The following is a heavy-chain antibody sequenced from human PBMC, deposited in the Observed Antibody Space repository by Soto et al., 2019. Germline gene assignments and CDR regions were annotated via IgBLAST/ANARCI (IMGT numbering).Heavy chain of an antibody. V-gene: IGHV2-5*02. CDR2: FYWDDDK. Sequence: QITLKESGPTLVKPTQTLTLTCTFSGFSLSTSGVGVAWIRQPPGKALEWLALFYWDDDKRYRPSLETRLTIPKDTSKNQVVLTTTYMDSVDTATYYCAYLPCSGGSCYWFSYSGMDVWGQGTTVTVSS. CDR1: GFSLSTSGVG. CDR3: AYLPCSGGSCYWFSYSGMDV. D-gene: IGHD2-15*01. J-gene: IGHJ6*02.